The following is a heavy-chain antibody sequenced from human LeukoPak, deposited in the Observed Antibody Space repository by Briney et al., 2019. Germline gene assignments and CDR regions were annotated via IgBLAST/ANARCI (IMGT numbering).Heavy chain of an antibody. CDR1: GGSFSGYY. D-gene: IGHD2-15*01. V-gene: IGHV4-34*01. CDR3: ARLGYCSGGSCHDAFDI. Sequence: ETLSLTCAVYGGSFSGYYWSWIRQPPGKGVEWIGEINHSGSTNYNPSLKSRVTISVDTSKNQFSLKLSSVTAADTAVYYCARLGYCSGGSCHDAFDIWGQGTMVTVSS. CDR2: INHSGST. J-gene: IGHJ3*02.